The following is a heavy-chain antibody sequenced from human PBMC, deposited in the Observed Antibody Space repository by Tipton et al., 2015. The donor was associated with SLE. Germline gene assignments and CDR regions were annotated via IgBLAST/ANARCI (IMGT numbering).Heavy chain of an antibody. Sequence: GLVKPSETLSLTCAVYGGSFSGYYWSWIRQPPGKGLEWIGEINHSGSTNYNPSLKSRATISVDTSKNQFSLKLSSVTAADTAVYYCARGFTMVRGLFDYWGQGTLVTVPS. V-gene: IGHV4-34*01. CDR1: GGSFSGYY. J-gene: IGHJ4*02. D-gene: IGHD3-10*01. CDR2: INHSGST. CDR3: ARGFTMVRGLFDY.